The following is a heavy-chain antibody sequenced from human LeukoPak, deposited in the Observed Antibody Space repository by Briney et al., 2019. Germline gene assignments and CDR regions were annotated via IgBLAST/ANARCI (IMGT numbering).Heavy chain of an antibody. CDR2: IWYDGSNK. CDR1: GFTFSSYG. CDR3: AKGINYYYYMDV. Sequence: GRSLRLSCAASGFTFSSYGMHWVRQAPGKGLEWVAVIWYDGSNKYYADSVKGRFTISRDNPKNTLYLQMNSLRAEDTAVYYCAKGINYYYYMDVWGKGTTVTVSS. J-gene: IGHJ6*03. V-gene: IGHV3-33*06.